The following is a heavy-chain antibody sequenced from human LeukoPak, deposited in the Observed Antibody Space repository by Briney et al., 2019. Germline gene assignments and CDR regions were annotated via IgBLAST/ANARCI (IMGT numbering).Heavy chain of an antibody. CDR2: IYYSGST. Sequence: GSLRLSCAASGFTVSSNYMSWIRQPPGKGLEWIGSIYYSGSTYYNPSLKSRVTISVDTSKNQFSLKLSSVTAADTAVYYCARDAELSSSWYDYWGQGTLVTVSS. CDR1: GFTVSSNY. J-gene: IGHJ4*02. D-gene: IGHD6-13*01. CDR3: ARDAELSSSWYDY. V-gene: IGHV4-39*07.